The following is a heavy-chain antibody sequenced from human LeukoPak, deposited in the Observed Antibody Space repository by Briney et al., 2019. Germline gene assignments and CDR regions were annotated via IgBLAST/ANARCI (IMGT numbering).Heavy chain of an antibody. Sequence: GGPLRLSCVASGLTFNSYGMHWGRQPPGKGREWVACIWYDGINKHYADSVQGRFTISRGTSKNTLFLQMNSLTAEDSAMYYCAKDIRRYLSYQHVFDHWGQGTLVTISS. CDR3: AKDIRRYLSYQHVFDH. J-gene: IGHJ4*02. D-gene: IGHD3-16*02. CDR1: GLTFNSYG. V-gene: IGHV3-30*02. CDR2: IWYDGINK.